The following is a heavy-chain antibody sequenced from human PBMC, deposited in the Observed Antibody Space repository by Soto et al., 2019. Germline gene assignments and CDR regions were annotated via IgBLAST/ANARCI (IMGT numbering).Heavy chain of an antibody. D-gene: IGHD3-3*01. J-gene: IGHJ4*02. V-gene: IGHV1-18*04. CDR2: ISAYNGNT. CDR1: GYTFTSYG. Sequence: ASVKVSCKASGYTFTSYGISWVRQAPGQGLEWMGWISAYNGNTNYAQKLQGRVTMTTDTSTSTAYMELRSLRSDDTAVYYCARDYDFWSGYPLGIDYWGQGTLVTVYS. CDR3: ARDYDFWSGYPLGIDY.